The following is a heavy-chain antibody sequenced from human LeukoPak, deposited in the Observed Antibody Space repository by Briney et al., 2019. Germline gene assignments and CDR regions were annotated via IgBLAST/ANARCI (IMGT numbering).Heavy chain of an antibody. Sequence: GGSLRLSCAASGFTFSSYAMHWVRQAPGKGLEWVAVISYDGSNKYYADSVKGRFTISRDNSKNTLYLQMNSLRAEDTAVYYCARELRIAAAGGFDYWGQGTLVTVSS. CDR1: GFTFSSYA. CDR3: ARELRIAAAGGFDY. J-gene: IGHJ4*02. D-gene: IGHD6-13*01. CDR2: ISYDGSNK. V-gene: IGHV3-30-3*01.